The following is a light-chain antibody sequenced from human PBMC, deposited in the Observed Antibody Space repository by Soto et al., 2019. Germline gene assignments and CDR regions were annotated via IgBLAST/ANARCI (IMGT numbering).Light chain of an antibody. Sequence: EIVLTQSPGPLSLSPGERATLSCRASPSVSSSYLAWYQQKPGQPPRLLIYGASSRATGIPDRFSGSGPGTDFTLTISRLEPEDFAVFYCQHYDSLPITFGQGTRLEIK. CDR2: GAS. J-gene: IGKJ5*01. CDR3: QHYDSLPIT. V-gene: IGKV3-20*01. CDR1: PSVSSSY.